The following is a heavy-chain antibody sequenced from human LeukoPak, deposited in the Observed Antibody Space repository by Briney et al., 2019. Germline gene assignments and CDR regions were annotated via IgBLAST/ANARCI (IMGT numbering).Heavy chain of an antibody. J-gene: IGHJ4*02. CDR1: RFTFSTYW. CDR3: AKGLRKLIVGSTEYYFDY. CDR2: INSDGSST. V-gene: IGHV3-74*01. D-gene: IGHD1-26*01. Sequence: PGGSLRLSCAASRFTFSTYWMHWVRQAPGKGLVWVSRINSDGSSTGYADSVKGRFTISRDNSKNTLYLQMNSLRAEDTAVYYCAKGLRKLIVGSTEYYFDYWGQGTLVTVSS.